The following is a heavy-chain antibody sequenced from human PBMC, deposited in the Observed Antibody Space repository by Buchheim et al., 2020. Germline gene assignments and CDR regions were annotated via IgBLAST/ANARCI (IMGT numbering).Heavy chain of an antibody. D-gene: IGHD5-12*01. Sequence: EVQLLESGGGLVQPGGSLRLSCATSGFTFSAYAMSWVRQTPGKGLDWVSIVSGSGGSTLYADSVKGRFTISRDNSQITLYLQMSGLRAEDTAVYYCAKVLGYSATPSWFDPWGQGTL. CDR2: VSGSGGST. J-gene: IGHJ5*02. V-gene: IGHV3-23*01. CDR1: GFTFSAYA. CDR3: AKVLGYSATPSWFDP.